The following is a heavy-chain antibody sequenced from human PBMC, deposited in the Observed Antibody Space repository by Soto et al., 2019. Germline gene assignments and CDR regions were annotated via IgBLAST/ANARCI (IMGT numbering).Heavy chain of an antibody. CDR1: GGTLNSYT. D-gene: IGHD4-17*01. CDR3: SISNSYGRGDF. CDR2: IIPVFGTT. V-gene: IGHV1-69*01. J-gene: IGHJ4*02. Sequence: QVQLVQSGVEVKKPGSSVRVSCKASGGTLNSYTISWVRQAPGQGLEGMGGIIPVFGTTDYAQTFQGRVTITADQSTGTAYLDLFSLRSEDTAIYYCSISNSYGRGDFWGQGTLVTVSS.